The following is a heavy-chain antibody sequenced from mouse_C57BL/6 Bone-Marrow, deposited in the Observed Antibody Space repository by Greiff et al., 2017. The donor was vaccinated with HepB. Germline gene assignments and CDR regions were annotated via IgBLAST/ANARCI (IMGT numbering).Heavy chain of an antibody. D-gene: IGHD1-1*01. CDR1: GFNIKDDY. CDR2: IDPENGDT. CDR3: TTSLDYYGSSYGDWFAY. Sequence: VQLQQSGAELVRPGASVKLSCTASGFNIKDDYMHWVKQRPEQGLEWIGWIDPENGDTEYASKFQGKATITADTSSNTAYLQLSSLTSGDTAVDYCTTSLDYYGSSYGDWFAYWGQGTLVTVSA. J-gene: IGHJ3*01. V-gene: IGHV14-4*01.